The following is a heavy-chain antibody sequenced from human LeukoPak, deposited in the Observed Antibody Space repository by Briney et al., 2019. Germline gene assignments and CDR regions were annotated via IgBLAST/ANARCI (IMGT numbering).Heavy chain of an antibody. CDR3: ARDRALYDSRRGYYYTEDDY. J-gene: IGHJ4*02. CDR1: GFTFSSYA. D-gene: IGHD3-22*01. Sequence: HPGGSLRLSCAASGFTFSSYAMSWVRQAPGKGLEWVANINQDGSEKYSVDSVKGRFTISRDNAKRSLYLQMNSLRADDTAVYYCARDRALYDSRRGYYYTEDDYWGQGTLVTVSS. CDR2: INQDGSEK. V-gene: IGHV3-7*01.